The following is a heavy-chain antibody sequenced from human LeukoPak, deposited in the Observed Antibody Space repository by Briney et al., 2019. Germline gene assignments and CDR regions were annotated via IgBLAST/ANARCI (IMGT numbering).Heavy chain of an antibody. CDR3: ARGRGGDNSNWFDP. CDR1: GFTFSDYS. V-gene: IGHV3-21*01. Sequence: PGGSLRLSCAASGFTFSDYSMNWVRQAPGKGLEWVSAIIKSGSHIYYADSVKGRFTISRDNANNSLYLQMTGLGAEDTAVYYCARGRGGDNSNWFDPWGPGTLVTVSS. J-gene: IGHJ5*02. D-gene: IGHD4-23*01. CDR2: IIKSGSHI.